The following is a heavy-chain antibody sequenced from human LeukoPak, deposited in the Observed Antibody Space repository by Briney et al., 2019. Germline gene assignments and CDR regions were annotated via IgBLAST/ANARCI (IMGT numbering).Heavy chain of an antibody. CDR1: GGSVSSAGYF. D-gene: IGHD5-24*01. CDR3: ARDREMATISDPSPQNAFDI. CDR2: IYYSGST. Sequence: PSETLSLTCTVSGGSVSSAGYFWTWIRQHPGKGLEWIGYIYYSGSTYYTPSLKSRVIISADTSTNQFSLNLSSVTAADTAVYYCARDREMATISDPSPQNAFDIWGQGTMVTVSS. J-gene: IGHJ3*02. V-gene: IGHV4-31*03.